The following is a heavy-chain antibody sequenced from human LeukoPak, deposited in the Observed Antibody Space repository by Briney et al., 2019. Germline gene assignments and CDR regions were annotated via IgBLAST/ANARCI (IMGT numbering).Heavy chain of an antibody. CDR1: GFTFSGHW. J-gene: IGHJ5*02. D-gene: IGHD2-21*01. V-gene: IGHV3-74*01. CDR3: ARQGGDGGDCFDP. Sequence: GGSLRLSCAVSGFTFSGHWMFWVRQAPGKGLEWVSSTNSDGSVTGYTDSVKGRFTISRDNARNSMYLQVNSLRVEDTAVYYCARQGGDGGDCFDPWGQGTLVTVSS. CDR2: TNSDGSVT.